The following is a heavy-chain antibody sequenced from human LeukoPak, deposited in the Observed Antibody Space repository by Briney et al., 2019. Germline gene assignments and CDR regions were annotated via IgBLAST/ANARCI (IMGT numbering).Heavy chain of an antibody. CDR3: ARGRFLEWLGYFQH. Sequence: SETLSLTCTVSGGSISSYYWSWIRQPPGKELEWIGYIYYSGSTNYNPSLKSRVTISVDTSKNQFSLKLSSVTAADTAVYYCARGRFLEWLGYFQHWGQGTLVTVSS. CDR2: IYYSGST. D-gene: IGHD3-3*01. V-gene: IGHV4-59*01. CDR1: GGSISSYY. J-gene: IGHJ1*01.